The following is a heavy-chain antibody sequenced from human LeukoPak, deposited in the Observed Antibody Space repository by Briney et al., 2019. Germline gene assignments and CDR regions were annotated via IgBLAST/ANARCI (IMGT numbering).Heavy chain of an antibody. CDR2: INPNSGGT. J-gene: IGHJ4*02. CDR3: ARRYGSGSLDY. Sequence: ASVKVSCKASGYTFTGYYMPWVGQAPGQGLNGMGWINPNSGGTNYAQKFQGRVTMTRDTSISTAYMELSRLRSDDTAVYYCARRYGSGSLDYWGQGTLVTVSS. V-gene: IGHV1-2*02. CDR1: GYTFTGYY. D-gene: IGHD3-10*01.